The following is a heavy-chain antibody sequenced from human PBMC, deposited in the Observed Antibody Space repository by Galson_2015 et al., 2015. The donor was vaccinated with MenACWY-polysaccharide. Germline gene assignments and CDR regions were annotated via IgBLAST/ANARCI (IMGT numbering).Heavy chain of an antibody. J-gene: IGHJ1*01. CDR1: GLTFSTSW. D-gene: IGHD3-3*01. Sequence: SLRLSCAASGLTFSTSWMNWVRQAPGKGLEWVASIKPDASEKYYVDSVKGRFTISRDNAKNSLYPQMNSLRAEDTAVHYCANWRSLQHWGQGTLVTVSS. CDR3: ANWRSLQH. V-gene: IGHV3-7*01. CDR2: IKPDASEK.